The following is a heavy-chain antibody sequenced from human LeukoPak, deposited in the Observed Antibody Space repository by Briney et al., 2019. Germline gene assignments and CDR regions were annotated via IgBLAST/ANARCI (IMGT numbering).Heavy chain of an antibody. J-gene: IGHJ4*02. V-gene: IGHV3-23*01. D-gene: IGHD4-23*01. Sequence: PGGSLRLSCAASGFTFSSSDMSWVRQAPGKGLEWVSAISGSGGSTYYADSVKGRFTISRDNSKNTLYLQMNSLRAEDTAVYYCAKDYDYGGNPVDFWGQGTLVTVSS. CDR1: GFTFSSSD. CDR2: ISGSGGST. CDR3: AKDYDYGGNPVDF.